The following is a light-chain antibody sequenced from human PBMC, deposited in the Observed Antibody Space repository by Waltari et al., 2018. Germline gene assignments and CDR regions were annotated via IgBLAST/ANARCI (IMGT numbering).Light chain of an antibody. CDR1: QSVLYSSNSKNY. J-gene: IGKJ1*01. V-gene: IGKV4-1*01. CDR3: QQYYSTPWT. Sequence: DIVMTQSPDSLAVSLGERATINCKSSQSVLYSSNSKNYLAWYQRKPGQPPKLLIYWASTRESGVPDRFSGSGSGTDFTLTISSLQAEDVAVYYCQQYYSTPWTFGQGTKVEIK. CDR2: WAS.